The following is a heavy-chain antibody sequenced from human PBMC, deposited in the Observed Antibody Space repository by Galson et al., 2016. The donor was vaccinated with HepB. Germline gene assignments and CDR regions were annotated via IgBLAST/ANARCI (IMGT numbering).Heavy chain of an antibody. CDR3: ARTSDHVYYGMDV. D-gene: IGHD1-14*01. CDR2: IRGSGGGI. CDR1: GFSFSTYA. J-gene: IGHJ6*02. Sequence: SLRLSCAGSGFSFSTYAMSWVRQAPGKGLEWVSGIRGSGGGIDYADSVKGRFTISRDNSKNTLYLQVSSLRAEDTAVYYCARTSDHVYYGMDVWGQGTTVTVSS. V-gene: IGHV3-23*01.